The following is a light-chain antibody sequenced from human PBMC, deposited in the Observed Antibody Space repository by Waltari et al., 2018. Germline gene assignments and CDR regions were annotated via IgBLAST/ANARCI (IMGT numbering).Light chain of an antibody. CDR3: QQNDNSPYS. CDR1: QGISNW. CDR2: RAS. Sequence: IQMTQSPSSLSASVGDRVTITCRASQGISNWLAWYQQKPGKAPKLLIYRASTLETGVPSRLSGSGSGTDFTRTISSLQPEDIATYYCQQNDNSPYSFGQGTKVEIK. V-gene: IGKV1-33*01. J-gene: IGKJ2*03.